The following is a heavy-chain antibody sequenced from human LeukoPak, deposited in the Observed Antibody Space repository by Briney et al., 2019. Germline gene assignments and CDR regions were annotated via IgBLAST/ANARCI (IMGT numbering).Heavy chain of an antibody. Sequence: GGSLRLSCAASEFTFSLYAMNWVRQAPGKRLEWVSYINDVSADIHYADSVKGRFTISRDNARNTLYLQMNSLRAEDTAVYYCARDTYQPGRIDSWGQGTLVIVSS. V-gene: IGHV3-21*05. CDR1: EFTFSLYA. CDR2: INDVSADI. D-gene: IGHD2-2*01. CDR3: ARDTYQPGRIDS. J-gene: IGHJ4*02.